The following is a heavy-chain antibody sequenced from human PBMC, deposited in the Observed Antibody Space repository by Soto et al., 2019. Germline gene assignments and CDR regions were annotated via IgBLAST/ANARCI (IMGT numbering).Heavy chain of an antibody. Sequence: ASVKVSCKASGNTFTTYYVHWVRQAPGQGLEWMGVINPRDGGTSYAQKFQGRVTMTRNTSISTAYMELSSLRSEDTAVYYCARAGVTSHYWYFDLWGRGTLVTVSS. CDR1: GNTFTTYY. D-gene: IGHD4-17*01. J-gene: IGHJ2*01. CDR3: ARAGVTSHYWYFDL. V-gene: IGHV1-46*01. CDR2: INPRDGGT.